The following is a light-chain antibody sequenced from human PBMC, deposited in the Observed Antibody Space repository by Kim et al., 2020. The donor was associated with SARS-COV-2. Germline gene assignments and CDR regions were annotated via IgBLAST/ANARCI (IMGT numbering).Light chain of an antibody. CDR1: SRDVGGYNF. CDR2: GVS. Sequence: QSALTQPASVSGSLGQSITISCTGTSRDVGGYNFVSWHQVHPGKAPKLMIYGVSKRSSGVSNRFSGSRSGNAASLTISGLQAGDEADYYCGSYESSATFVFGIGTKVTVL. V-gene: IGLV2-14*03. CDR3: GSYESSATFV. J-gene: IGLJ1*01.